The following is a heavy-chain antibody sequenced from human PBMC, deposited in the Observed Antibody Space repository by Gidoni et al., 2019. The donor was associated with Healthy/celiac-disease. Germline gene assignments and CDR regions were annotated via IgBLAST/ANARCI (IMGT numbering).Heavy chain of an antibody. Sequence: QVQLVESGGGVVQPGRSLRLSCAASGFTFSSYARHWVRQAPGQGLEWVAVISYDGSNKYYADSVKGRFTISRDNSKNTLYLQMNSLRAEDTAVYYCARGAMIVVVPVKYWGQGTLVTVSS. CDR3: ARGAMIVVVPVKY. V-gene: IGHV3-30-3*01. CDR2: ISYDGSNK. CDR1: GFTFSSYA. J-gene: IGHJ4*02. D-gene: IGHD3-22*01.